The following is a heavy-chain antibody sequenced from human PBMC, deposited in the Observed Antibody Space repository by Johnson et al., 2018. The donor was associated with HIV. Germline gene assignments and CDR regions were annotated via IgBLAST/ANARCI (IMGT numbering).Heavy chain of an antibody. D-gene: IGHD5-18*01. Sequence: MLLVESGGGLVQPGGSLRLSCASGFTVSTNYMSWVRQAPGKGLEWVSVIYSGDTTYYADSVQGRFTISRDNSKNTLYLQINSLRAEDTAVYYCARAYSYGAFDIWGLGTKVTVSS. CDR1: GFTVSTNY. CDR2: IYSGDTT. V-gene: IGHV3-66*01. J-gene: IGHJ3*02. CDR3: ARAYSYGAFDI.